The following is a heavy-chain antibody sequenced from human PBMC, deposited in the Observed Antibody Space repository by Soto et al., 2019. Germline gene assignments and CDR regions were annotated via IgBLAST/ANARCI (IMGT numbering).Heavy chain of an antibody. J-gene: IGHJ4*02. Sequence: EEQLLESGGGLVQPGGSLRLACAASGFTFSNYAMSWVRQAPGKGLEWVSVISESGSTRYYADSVRGRFTISRDNSKNTLFLQMNSLRAEDTAVYYCTPHAAASDYWGQGTLVTVSS. D-gene: IGHD2-15*01. V-gene: IGHV3-23*01. CDR2: ISESGSTR. CDR3: TPHAAASDY. CDR1: GFTFSNYA.